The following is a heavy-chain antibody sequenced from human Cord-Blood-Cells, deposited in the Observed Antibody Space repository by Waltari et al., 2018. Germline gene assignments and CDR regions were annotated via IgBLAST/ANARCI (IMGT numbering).Heavy chain of an antibody. D-gene: IGHD2-2*01. Sequence: EVQLVQSGAEVKKPGESLKISCKGSGYSFTSYWIGWVRQMPGKGLEWMGIIYPGDPDTRYSPSFQGQVTISADKSISTAYLQWSSLKASDTAMYYCARPPFHCSSTSCYFDYWGQGTLVTVSS. CDR3: ARPPFHCSSTSCYFDY. J-gene: IGHJ4*02. CDR2: IYPGDPDT. CDR1: GYSFTSYW. V-gene: IGHV5-51*01.